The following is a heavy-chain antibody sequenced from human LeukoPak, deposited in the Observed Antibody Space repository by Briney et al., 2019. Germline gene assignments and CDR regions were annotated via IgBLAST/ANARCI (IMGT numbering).Heavy chain of an antibody. D-gene: IGHD5-12*01. CDR1: GYSISSGYY. V-gene: IGHV4-38-2*02. J-gene: IGHJ4*02. CDR3: ARGTSTIVATFSY. Sequence: SETLSLTCTDSGYSISSGYYWGWIRQPPGKGLEWIGSIYHSGTTYYNPSLKSRVTISVDTSKNQFSLRLSSVTAADTAVYYCARGTSTIVATFSYWGQGTLVTASS. CDR2: IYHSGTT.